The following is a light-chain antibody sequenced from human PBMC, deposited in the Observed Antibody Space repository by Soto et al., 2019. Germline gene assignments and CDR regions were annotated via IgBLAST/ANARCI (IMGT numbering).Light chain of an antibody. Sequence: EIVMTQSPATLSVSPGERATLSCRASQSVSSNLAWYQQKPGQAPRLLIYGASTRATGIPARFSGSGSGTEFTLTISSLQSEDFAVYYCHQYNNWPLTTFGGGTKVEIK. CDR1: QSVSSN. CDR2: GAS. V-gene: IGKV3D-15*01. J-gene: IGKJ4*01. CDR3: HQYNNWPLTT.